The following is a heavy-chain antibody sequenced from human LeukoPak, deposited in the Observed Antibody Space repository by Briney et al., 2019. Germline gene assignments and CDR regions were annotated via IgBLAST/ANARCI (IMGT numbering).Heavy chain of an antibody. D-gene: IGHD2-21*02. CDR1: GFTFSNYG. CDR2: ISDDGTNK. J-gene: IGHJ4*02. CDR3: AKDLCGGDCYSFDF. V-gene: IGHV3-30*18. Sequence: GRSLRLSCAASGFTFSNYGIHWVRQAPGKGLEWVAIISDDGTNKYHADSVKGRFTISRDNSKNTLYLQMNTLRAEDTAVYYCAKDLCGGDCYSFDFWGQGTLVTVSS.